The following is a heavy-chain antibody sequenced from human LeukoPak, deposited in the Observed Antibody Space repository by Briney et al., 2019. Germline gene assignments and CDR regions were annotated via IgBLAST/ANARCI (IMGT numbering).Heavy chain of an antibody. CDR2: IIPILGIA. Sequence: SVKVSCKASGGTFSSYAISWVRQAPGQGLEWMGRIIPILGIANYAQKLQGRVTITADKSTSTAYMELSSLRSEDTAVYYCARVRNDYYDSSGYYGYWGQGTLVTVSS. CDR1: GGTFSSYA. CDR3: ARVRNDYYDSSGYYGY. D-gene: IGHD3-22*01. J-gene: IGHJ4*02. V-gene: IGHV1-69*04.